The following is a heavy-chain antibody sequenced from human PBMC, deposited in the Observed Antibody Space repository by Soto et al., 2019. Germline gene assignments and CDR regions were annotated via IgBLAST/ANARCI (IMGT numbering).Heavy chain of an antibody. CDR1: GGSVNNNNYY. V-gene: IGHV4-39*01. CDR2: IYYTGNT. Sequence: KAXGTLSLTCTVSGGSVNNNNYYWGWIRQTPGKGLEWIGSIYYTGNTYYNPSLKSRVTISVDTSKNQFSLRLSSVTAADTSVYFCARSDCSSASCYFPYYYNGMDVWGQGTTVTVSS. J-gene: IGHJ6*02. CDR3: ARSDCSSASCYFPYYYNGMDV. D-gene: IGHD2-2*01.